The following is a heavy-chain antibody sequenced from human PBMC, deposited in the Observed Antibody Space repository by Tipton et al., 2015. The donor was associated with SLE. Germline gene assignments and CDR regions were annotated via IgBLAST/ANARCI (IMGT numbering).Heavy chain of an antibody. D-gene: IGHD1-1*01. Sequence: LRLSCTVSGGSISSYYWSWIRQPPGKGLEWIGYIYYSGSTNYNPSLKSRVTISVDTSKNQFSLKLSSVTAADTAVYYCARHGAVLGWFDPWGQGTLVTVSS. CDR1: GGSISSYY. CDR2: IYYSGST. CDR3: ARHGAVLGWFDP. J-gene: IGHJ5*02. V-gene: IGHV4-59*08.